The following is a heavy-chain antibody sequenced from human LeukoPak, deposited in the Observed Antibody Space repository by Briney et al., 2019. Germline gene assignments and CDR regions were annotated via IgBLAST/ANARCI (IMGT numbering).Heavy chain of an antibody. J-gene: IGHJ4*02. D-gene: IGHD4-17*01. CDR1: GFPFSSYV. CDR3: ARSYGDATFDY. Sequence: GGSLRLSCAASGFPFSSYVMHWVRQAPGKGLEWVAIIRSDGSDKYYADSVKGRFTIPRDNSKNTLYLQLNSLRAEDTAVYYCARSYGDATFDYWGQGTLVTVSS. V-gene: IGHV3-33*01. CDR2: IRSDGSDK.